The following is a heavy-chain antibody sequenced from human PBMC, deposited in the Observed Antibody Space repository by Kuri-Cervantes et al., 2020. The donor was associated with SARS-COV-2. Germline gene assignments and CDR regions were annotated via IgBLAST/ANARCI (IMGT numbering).Heavy chain of an antibody. J-gene: IGHJ6*02. Sequence: SETLSLTCTVSGGSISSYYWSWIRQPPGKGLEWIGYIYYSGSTNYNPSLKSRVTISVDTSKNQFSLKLSSVTAADTAVYYCVRHGFDFWSGYARTYYYYYGMDVWGQGTTVTVSS. CDR3: VRHGFDFWSGYARTYYYYYGMDV. CDR1: GGSISSYY. V-gene: IGHV4-59*08. D-gene: IGHD3-3*01. CDR2: IYYSGST.